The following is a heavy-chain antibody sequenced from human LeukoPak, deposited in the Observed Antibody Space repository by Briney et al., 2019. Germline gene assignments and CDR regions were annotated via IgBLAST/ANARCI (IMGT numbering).Heavy chain of an antibody. J-gene: IGHJ4*02. CDR3: ARHGKGGSSLVH. Sequence: PSETLSLTCTVSGGSISSSSYYWGWIRQPPGKGLEWIGSIYYSGSTYYNPSLKSRVTISVDTSKNQFSLKLSSVTAADTAVYYCARHGKGGSSLVHRGQGTLVTVSS. CDR2: IYYSGST. CDR1: GGSISSSSYY. V-gene: IGHV4-39*01. D-gene: IGHD6-13*01.